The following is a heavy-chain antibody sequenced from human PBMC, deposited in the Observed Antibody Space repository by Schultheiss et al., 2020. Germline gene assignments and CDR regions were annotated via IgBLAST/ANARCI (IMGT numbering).Heavy chain of an antibody. Sequence: GGSLRLSCGASGFIFSNYWMSWVRQAPGKGLEWVANIKQDGSEKNYVDSVKGRFTISRDNAKKPLYLQMNSLRAEDTAVYYCAWGFTARSWGQGTLVTVSS. J-gene: IGHJ5*02. D-gene: IGHD7-27*01. CDR1: GFIFSNYW. V-gene: IGHV3-7*01. CDR3: AWGFTARS. CDR2: IKQDGSEK.